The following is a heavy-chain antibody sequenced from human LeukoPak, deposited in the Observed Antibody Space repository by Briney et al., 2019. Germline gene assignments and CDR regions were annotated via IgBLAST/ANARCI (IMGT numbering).Heavy chain of an antibody. CDR1: GFTFDDYA. J-gene: IGHJ4*02. V-gene: IGHV3-9*01. Sequence: SGGSLRLSCAASGFTFDDYAMHWVRQAPGKGLEWVSGISWNSGSIGYADSVKGRFTISRDNTKNSLYLQMNSLRAEDTALYYCAKDMRRGYSYGSFDYWGQGTLVTVSS. D-gene: IGHD5-18*01. CDR3: AKDMRRGYSYGSFDY. CDR2: ISWNSGSI.